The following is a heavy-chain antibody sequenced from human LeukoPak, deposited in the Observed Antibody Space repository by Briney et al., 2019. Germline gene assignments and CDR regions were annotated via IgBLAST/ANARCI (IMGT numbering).Heavy chain of an antibody. CDR3: ARENVAAAGTGGPPYGMDV. CDR2: IYYSGST. J-gene: IGHJ6*02. D-gene: IGHD6-13*01. V-gene: IGHV4-59*01. CDR1: GGSISSYY. Sequence: SETLSLTCTVSGGSISSYYWSWIRQPPGKGLEWIEYIYYSGSTNYNPSLKSRVTISVDTSKNQFSLKLSPVTAADTAVYYCARENVAAAGTGGPPYGMDVWGQGTTVTVSS.